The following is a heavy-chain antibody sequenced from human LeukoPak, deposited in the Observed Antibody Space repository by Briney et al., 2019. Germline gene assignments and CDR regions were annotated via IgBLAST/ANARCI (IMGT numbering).Heavy chain of an antibody. CDR1: GFTVSRNY. V-gene: IGHV3-53*01. J-gene: IGHJ4*02. CDR3: ARDSNYCESSAYCHSFDY. CDR2: IYTDGST. D-gene: IGHD3-22*01. Sequence: GSLTLSCAASGFTVSRNYMSWVRQAPGKGLEWVSVIYTDGSTYYADSVKGRLTISRDNSKNTLYLQMNSLRAEDTAVYYCARDSNYCESSAYCHSFDYWGQGNPLSVSS.